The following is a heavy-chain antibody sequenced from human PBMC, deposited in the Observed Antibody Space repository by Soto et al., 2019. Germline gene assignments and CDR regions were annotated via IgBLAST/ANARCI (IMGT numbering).Heavy chain of an antibody. CDR3: GSVRPSGYVLS. CDR1: GGSLSSYY. J-gene: IGHJ5*02. Sequence: SETLSLTCTVSGGSLSSYYCTWIRQSPGKGLEWIGYVYFSGNTNYNPSLKSRVTISIDTSKNQFSLRLASVTAADTAFYYCGSVRPSGYVLSWGQGTLVTVS. D-gene: IGHD6-25*01. V-gene: IGHV4-59*01. CDR2: VYFSGNT.